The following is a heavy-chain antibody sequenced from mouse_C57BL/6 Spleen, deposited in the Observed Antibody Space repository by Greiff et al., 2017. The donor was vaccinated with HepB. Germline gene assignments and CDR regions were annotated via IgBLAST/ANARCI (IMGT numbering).Heavy chain of an antibody. CDR1: GFTFSDYG. D-gene: IGHD1-1*01. CDR3: AREGYYGFDY. V-gene: IGHV5-17*01. J-gene: IGHJ2*01. Sequence: EVKVVESGGGLVKPGGSLKLSCAASGFTFSDYGMHWVRQAPEKGLEWVAYISSGSSTIYYADTVKGRFTISRDNAKNTLFLQMTSLRSEDTAMYYCAREGYYGFDYWGQGTTLTVSS. CDR2: ISSGSSTI.